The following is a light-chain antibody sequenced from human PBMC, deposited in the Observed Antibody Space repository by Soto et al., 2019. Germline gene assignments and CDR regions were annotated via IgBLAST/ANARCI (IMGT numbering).Light chain of an antibody. J-gene: IGKJ4*01. V-gene: IGKV3-15*01. CDR3: QQYNNWPPLT. CDR1: QSVSSN. Sequence: EIVMTQSPAPLSVSPGERATLSCRASQSVSSNLAWYQQKPGQAPGLLIYGASTRATGIPARFSGSGSGTEFTLTISSLQSEDFAVYYCQQYNNWPPLTFGGGTKVDIK. CDR2: GAS.